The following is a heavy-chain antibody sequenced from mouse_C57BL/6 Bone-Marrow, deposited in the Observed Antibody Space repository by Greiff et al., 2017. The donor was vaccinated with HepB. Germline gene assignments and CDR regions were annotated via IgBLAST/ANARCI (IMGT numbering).Heavy chain of an antibody. J-gene: IGHJ1*03. V-gene: IGHV2-2*01. CDR3: ARKRPNITGRYFDV. CDR2: IWSGGST. Sequence: VKLMESGPGLVQPSQSLSITCTVSGFSLTSYGVHWVRQSPGKGLEWLGVIWSGGSTDYNAAFISRLSISKDNSKSQVFFKMNSLQADDTAIYYCARKRPNITGRYFDVWGTGTTVTVSS. CDR1: GFSLTSYG.